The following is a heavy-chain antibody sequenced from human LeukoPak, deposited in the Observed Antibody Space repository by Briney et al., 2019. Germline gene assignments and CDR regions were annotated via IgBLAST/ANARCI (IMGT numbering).Heavy chain of an antibody. CDR3: ARTPRIVGASDY. Sequence: KSRVTISVDTSKSQFSLRLSSVTAADTAVYYCARTPRIVGASDYWGQGTLVTVSS. V-gene: IGHV4-59*01. D-gene: IGHD1-26*01. J-gene: IGHJ4*02.